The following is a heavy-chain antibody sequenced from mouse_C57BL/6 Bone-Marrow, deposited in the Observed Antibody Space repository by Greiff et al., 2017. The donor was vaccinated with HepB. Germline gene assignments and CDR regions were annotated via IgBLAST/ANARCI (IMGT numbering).Heavy chain of an antibody. CDR3: AGFYYGSSYWYFDV. V-gene: IGHV5-17*01. CDR2: ISSGSSTI. CDR1: GFTFSDYG. Sequence: EVQRVESGGGLVKPGGSLKLSCAASGFTFSDYGMHWVRQAPEKGLEWVAYISSGSSTIYYADTVKGRFTISRDNAKNTLFLQMTSLRSEDTAMYYCAGFYYGSSYWYFDVWGTGTTVTVSS. D-gene: IGHD1-1*01. J-gene: IGHJ1*03.